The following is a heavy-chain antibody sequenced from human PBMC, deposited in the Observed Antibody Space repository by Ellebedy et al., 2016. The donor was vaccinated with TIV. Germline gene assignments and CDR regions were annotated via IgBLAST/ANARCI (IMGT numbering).Heavy chain of an antibody. D-gene: IGHD3-9*01. V-gene: IGHV3-74*01. CDR3: ARESVRYFDCDY. CDR2: INTDGSST. Sequence: GESLKISCAASGFTLSGYWMHRVRQVPGKGLVWLSRINTDGSSTSYAGSVEGRFTISRDNAKKTVYLEMNDLRAEDTAVYYCARESVRYFDCDYWGLGTLVTVSS. J-gene: IGHJ4*02. CDR1: GFTLSGYW.